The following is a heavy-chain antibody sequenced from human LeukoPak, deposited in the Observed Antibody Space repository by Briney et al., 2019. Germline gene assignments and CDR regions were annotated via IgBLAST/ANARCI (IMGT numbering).Heavy chain of an antibody. D-gene: IGHD4-17*01. CDR2: ISGSGGST. CDR3: AKSDNDYGDYPWYFDL. J-gene: IGHJ2*01. CDR1: GFTFDDYG. V-gene: IGHV3-23*01. Sequence: GGSLRLSCAASGFTFDDYGMSWVRQAPGKGLEWVSAISGSGGSTYYADSVKGRFTISRDNSKNTLYLQMNSLRAEDTAVYYCAKSDNDYGDYPWYFDLWGRGTLVTVSS.